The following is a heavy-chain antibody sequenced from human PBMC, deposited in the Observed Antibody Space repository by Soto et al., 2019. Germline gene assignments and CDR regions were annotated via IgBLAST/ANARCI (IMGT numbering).Heavy chain of an antibody. CDR2: ISSSSSYI. CDR1: GFTFSSYS. D-gene: IGHD6-13*01. Sequence: GGSLRLSCAASGFTFSSYSMNWVRQAPGKGLEWVSSISSSSSYIYYADSVKGRFTISRDNAKNSLYLQMNSLKAEDTAVYYCARTIAAADAFDIWGQGTMVTVSS. V-gene: IGHV3-21*01. J-gene: IGHJ3*02. CDR3: ARTIAAADAFDI.